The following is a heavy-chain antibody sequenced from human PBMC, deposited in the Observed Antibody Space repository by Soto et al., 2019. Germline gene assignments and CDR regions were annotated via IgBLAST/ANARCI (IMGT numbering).Heavy chain of an antibody. CDR3: ATDQFVRGSYFYYGMDI. Sequence: EVQVVASGGGLLKPGGSLRVSCAVSGVNVNDAWVNWVRQAPGNGLEWVGRIKSKSEDETTDYTAAVKDRFTISREESSNTVQLQMSALKPEVTAVYFCATDQFVRGSYFYYGMDIWGQGTTFTVSS. V-gene: IGHV3-15*07. CDR1: GVNVNDAW. CDR2: IKSKSEDETT. J-gene: IGHJ6*02. D-gene: IGHD3-10*01.